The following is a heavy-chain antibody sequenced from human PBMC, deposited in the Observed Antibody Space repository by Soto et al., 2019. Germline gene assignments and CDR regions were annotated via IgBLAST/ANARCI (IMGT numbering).Heavy chain of an antibody. D-gene: IGHD3-16*01. CDR1: GDTFSNFD. V-gene: IGHV1-8*01. CDR3: ETMIRGLIHWLDP. CDR2: MYPNNGQT. J-gene: IGHJ5*02. Sequence: QVQLVQSGAEVKRPGASVKVSCKASGDTFSNFDFNWVRQATGQGPEWMGWMYPNNGQTAYARTFQGRVTRTWNSSTSTTYMELSSLTSEDTAVYYCETMIRGLIHWLDPWGQGTLVTVSS.